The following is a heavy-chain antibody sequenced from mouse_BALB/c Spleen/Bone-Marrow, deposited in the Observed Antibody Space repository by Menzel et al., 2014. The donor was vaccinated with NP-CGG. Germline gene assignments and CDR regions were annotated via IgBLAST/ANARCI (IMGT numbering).Heavy chain of an antibody. CDR1: GYAFTNYW. CDR2: IYPGSGNT. Sequence: VQLQQSGAELVRPGTSVKISCKASGYAFTNYWLGWVKQRPGHGLEWIGDIYPGSGNTYYNEKFKGKATLTADKSSSTAYMQLSSLTSEDSAVYFCARRMITFDYWGQGTLVTVSA. CDR3: ARRMITFDY. V-gene: IGHV1-63*01. J-gene: IGHJ3*01. D-gene: IGHD2-4*01.